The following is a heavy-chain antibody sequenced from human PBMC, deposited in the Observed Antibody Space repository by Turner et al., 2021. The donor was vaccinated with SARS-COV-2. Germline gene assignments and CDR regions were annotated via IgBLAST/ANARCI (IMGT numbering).Heavy chain of an antibody. CDR3: ARDDPLGGMDV. CDR1: GFTVSSNY. V-gene: IGHV3-53*02. CDR2: IYSGYST. J-gene: IGHJ6*02. Sequence: EAQLVETGGGLIQPGGSLRPSCEASGFTVSSNYLSWVRQAPGKGLEWVSLIYSGYSTYYADSVKGRFTISRDNSKNTLYLQMNSLRAEDTAVYYCARDDPLGGMDVWGQGTTVTVSS.